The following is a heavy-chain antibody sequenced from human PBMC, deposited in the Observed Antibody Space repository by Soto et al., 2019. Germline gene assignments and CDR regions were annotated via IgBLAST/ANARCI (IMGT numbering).Heavy chain of an antibody. CDR1: GFTFSSYA. J-gene: IGHJ4*02. V-gene: IGHV3-23*01. CDR3: AKGSRGKCYSHFDY. D-gene: IGHD2-15*01. CDR2: ICGSGGAT. Sequence: EVQLLESGGGLVQPGGSLRLSCAASGFTFSSYAMSWVRQAPGKGLEWVSAICGSGGATYYTDSVKGRFTISRDNSKNTLHLQMNNLRAEDTAIYYCAKGSRGKCYSHFDYCGQGTLVTVAS.